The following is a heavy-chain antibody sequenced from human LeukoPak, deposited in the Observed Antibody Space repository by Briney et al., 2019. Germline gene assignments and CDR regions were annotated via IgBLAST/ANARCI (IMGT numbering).Heavy chain of an antibody. J-gene: IGHJ6*04. CDR3: AELGITMIGGV. V-gene: IGHV3-21*01. D-gene: IGHD3-10*02. CDR2: ISTSSSYI. CDR1: GFTFSSYN. Sequence: PGGSLRLSCAASGFTFSSYNMNWVRQAPGKGLEWVASISTSSSYIYYADSVKGRFTISRDNAKNSLYLQMNSLRAEDTAVYYCAELGITMIGGVWGKGTTVTISS.